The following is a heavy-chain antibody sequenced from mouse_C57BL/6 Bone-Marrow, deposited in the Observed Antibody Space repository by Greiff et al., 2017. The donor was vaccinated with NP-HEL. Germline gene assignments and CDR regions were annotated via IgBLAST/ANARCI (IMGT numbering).Heavy chain of an antibody. Sequence: QVQLQQSGAELVKPGASVKMSCKASGYTFTTYPIEWMKQNHGKSLEWIGNFHPYNDDTKYNEKFKGKATLTVEKSSSTVYLELSRLTSDDSAVYCCARFTFDYDGSSYLGYWGQGTTLTVSS. D-gene: IGHD1-1*01. CDR2: FHPYNDDT. J-gene: IGHJ2*01. CDR1: GYTFTTYP. V-gene: IGHV1-47*01. CDR3: ARFTFDYDGSSYLGY.